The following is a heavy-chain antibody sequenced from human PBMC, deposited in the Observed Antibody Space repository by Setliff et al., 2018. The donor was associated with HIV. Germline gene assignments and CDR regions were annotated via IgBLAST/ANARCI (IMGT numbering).Heavy chain of an antibody. CDR1: GFTFSDYY. V-gene: IGHV3-11*04. J-gene: IGHJ6*03. D-gene: IGHD4-17*01. CDR2: ISSSGSTI. Sequence: GGSLRLSCAASGFTFSDYYMSWVRQAPGKGLEWVSYISSSGSTIYYADSVKGRFTISRDNAKNSLYLQMNGLRAEDTAVYYCARGPTTVTNYYYYYMDVWGKGTTVTVSS. CDR3: ARGPTTVTNYYYYYMDV.